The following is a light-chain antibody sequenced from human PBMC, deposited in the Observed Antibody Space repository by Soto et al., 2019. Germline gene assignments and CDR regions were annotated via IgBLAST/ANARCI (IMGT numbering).Light chain of an antibody. V-gene: IGKV1-39*01. CDR2: AAS. Sequence: DIQMTQSPSSLSASLGDRVTITCRASQSISSYLNWYQQKPGKAPKLLICAASSLQSGVPSRFSGSGSGTDFTLTISSLQPEDFVTYYCQQSYSTPITFGQGTRLEI. CDR3: QQSYSTPIT. CDR1: QSISSY. J-gene: IGKJ5*01.